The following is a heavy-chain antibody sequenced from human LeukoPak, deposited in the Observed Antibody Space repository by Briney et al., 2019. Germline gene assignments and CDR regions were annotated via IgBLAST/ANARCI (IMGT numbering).Heavy chain of an antibody. V-gene: IGHV1-18*04. J-gene: IGHJ4*02. CDR3: ARDGSSSWYTS. Sequence: ASVKVSCKASGYTFTSYGISWVRQAPGQGLEWMRWIQPYSGNTNYAQKLQGRVTMTTDTSTSTAYMDLRSLRSDDTAVYYCARDGSSSWYTSWGQGTLVTVSS. CDR1: GYTFTSYG. D-gene: IGHD6-13*01. CDR2: IQPYSGNT.